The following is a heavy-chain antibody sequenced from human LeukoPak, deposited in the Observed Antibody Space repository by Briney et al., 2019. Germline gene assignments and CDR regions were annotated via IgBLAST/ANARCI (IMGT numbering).Heavy chain of an antibody. CDR2: IYYSGST. J-gene: IGHJ3*02. D-gene: IGHD1-14*01. CDR3: ARHSITPGTEYAFDI. V-gene: IGHV4-59*08. Sequence: SETLSLTCTVSGGSISSYYWSWIRQPPGKGLECIGYIYYSGSTNYNPSLKSRVTISVDTSKNQFSLRLSSVTAADTAVYYCARHSITPGTEYAFDIWGQGTMVTVSS. CDR1: GGSISSYY.